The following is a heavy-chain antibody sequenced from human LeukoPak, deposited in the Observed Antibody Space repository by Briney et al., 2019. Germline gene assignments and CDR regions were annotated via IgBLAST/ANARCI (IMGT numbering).Heavy chain of an antibody. Sequence: PGGSLRLSRAASGFTFSDYYMSWIRQAPGKGLEWVSYISGNGNTIYYADSVKGRFTISRDNAKNSLYLQMNSLRAEDTAVYYCARDLGYTAGATIDYWGQGTLVTVSS. CDR2: ISGNGNTI. J-gene: IGHJ4*02. CDR1: GFTFSDYY. D-gene: IGHD5-18*01. V-gene: IGHV3-11*01. CDR3: ARDLGYTAGATIDY.